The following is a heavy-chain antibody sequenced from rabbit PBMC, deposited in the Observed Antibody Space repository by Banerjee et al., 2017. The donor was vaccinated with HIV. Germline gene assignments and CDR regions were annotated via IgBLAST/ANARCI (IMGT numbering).Heavy chain of an antibody. CDR3: AREPYGGSAL. V-gene: IGHV1S40*01. CDR2: SGTNT. D-gene: IGHD4-2*01. J-gene: IGHJ6*01. CDR1: GFSFSSNT. Sequence: QSLEESGGDLVKPGASLTLTCTASGFSFSSNTMCWVRQAPGKGPEWITCSGTNTAYASWAKGRFTISKISSTTVTLQMTSLTAADTATYFCAREPYGGSALWGPGTLVTVS.